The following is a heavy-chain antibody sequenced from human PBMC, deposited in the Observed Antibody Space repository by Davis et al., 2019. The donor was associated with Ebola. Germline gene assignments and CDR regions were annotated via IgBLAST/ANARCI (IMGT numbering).Heavy chain of an antibody. D-gene: IGHD1-1*01. CDR3: AKYITTSPSRYFDP. CDR1: GFTFSSYS. J-gene: IGHJ5*02. V-gene: IGHV3-23*01. CDR2: IGSGGGDI. Sequence: GGSLRLSCIASGFTFSSYSMTWVRQAPEKGLEWVSVIGSGGGDIQYADFVKGRFTISRDNSENTLYLQMNSLRAEDTAIYYCAKYITTSPSRYFDPWGQGTLVTVSS.